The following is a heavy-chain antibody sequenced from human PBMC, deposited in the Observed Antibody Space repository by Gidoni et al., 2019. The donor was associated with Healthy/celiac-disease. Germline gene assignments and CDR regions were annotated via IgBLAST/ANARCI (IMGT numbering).Heavy chain of an antibody. J-gene: IGHJ4*02. V-gene: IGHV3-23*01. CDR1: GFTFSSYA. CDR3: AMKPSPYMVTIDY. Sequence: EVQLLESGGGLVQPGGSLRLSCAASGFTFSSYAMSWVRQAPGKGLEWVSAISGSGGSTYYADSVKGRFTISRDNSKNTLYLQMNSLRAEDTAVYYCAMKPSPYMVTIDYWGQGTLVTVSS. D-gene: IGHD5-18*01. CDR2: ISGSGGST.